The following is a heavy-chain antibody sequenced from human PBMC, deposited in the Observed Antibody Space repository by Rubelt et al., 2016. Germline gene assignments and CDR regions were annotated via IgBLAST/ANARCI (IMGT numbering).Heavy chain of an antibody. CDR1: GFTFSNYP. CDR2: IGTNAANT. J-gene: IGHJ4*02. V-gene: IGHV3-23*01. Sequence: DVQLLESGGGLLQPGGSLRLSCAASGFTFSNYPMAWVRQAPGKGLEWVSTIGTNAANTYYADSVKGRFTISRDNSNNTLFLEMSSLTAEDTVIYYWAKDYSSGWYEDWGQGTQVTVSS. D-gene: IGHD6-13*01. CDR3: AKDYSSGWYED.